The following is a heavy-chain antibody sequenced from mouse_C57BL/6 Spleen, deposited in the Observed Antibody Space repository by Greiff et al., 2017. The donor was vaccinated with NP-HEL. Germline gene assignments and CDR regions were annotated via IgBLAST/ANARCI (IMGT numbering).Heavy chain of an antibody. CDR2: INPNNGGT. V-gene: IGHV1-26*01. Sequence: EVQLQQSGPELVKPGASVKISCKASGYTFTDYYMNWVKQSHGKSLEWIGDINPNNGGTSYNQKFKGKATLTVDKSSSTAYMELRSLTSDDSAVYYCARDYGSSYAMDYWGQGTSVTVSS. J-gene: IGHJ4*01. CDR3: ARDYGSSYAMDY. CDR1: GYTFTDYY. D-gene: IGHD1-1*01.